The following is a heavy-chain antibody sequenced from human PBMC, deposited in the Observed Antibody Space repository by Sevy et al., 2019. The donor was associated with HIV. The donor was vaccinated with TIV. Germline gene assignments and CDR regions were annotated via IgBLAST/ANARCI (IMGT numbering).Heavy chain of an antibody. CDR3: AKDSYFDNTLFDY. J-gene: IGHJ4*02. Sequence: GGSLRLSCAASGFTLNNYAMNWVRQAPGKGLERVSGISGSGVSTYYADSVKGRFTISRDNSKNTLYLQMNSLRAEDTAVYYCAKDSYFDNTLFDYWGQGTLVTVSS. V-gene: IGHV3-23*01. D-gene: IGHD3-22*01. CDR2: ISGSGVST. CDR1: GFTLNNYA.